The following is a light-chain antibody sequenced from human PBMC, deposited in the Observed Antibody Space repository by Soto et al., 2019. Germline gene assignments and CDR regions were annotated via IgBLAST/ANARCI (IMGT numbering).Light chain of an antibody. CDR1: QSVSSSY. V-gene: IGKV3D-20*02. CDR2: GVS. Sequence: EIVFTQSPGTLSLSPGERATLSCRASQSVSSSYLAWYQQKPGQAPRLLIYGVSSRATGIPARFSGSGSGTDFTLTISSLEPEDFAVYYCQQRSNWPPITFGQGTRLEIK. J-gene: IGKJ5*01. CDR3: QQRSNWPPIT.